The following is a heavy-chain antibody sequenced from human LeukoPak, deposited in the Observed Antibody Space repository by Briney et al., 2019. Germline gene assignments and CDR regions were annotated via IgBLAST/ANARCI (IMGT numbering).Heavy chain of an antibody. D-gene: IGHD5-18*01. J-gene: IGHJ4*02. V-gene: IGHV3-66*01. Sequence: GGSLRLSCVVSGFTFGNAWMSWVRQAPGKGLEWVSVIYSGGSTYYADSVKGRFTISRDNSKNTLYLQMNSLRAEDTAVYYCARDGAGSYGYDYWGQGTLVTVSS. CDR2: IYSGGST. CDR3: ARDGAGSYGYDY. CDR1: GFTFGNAW.